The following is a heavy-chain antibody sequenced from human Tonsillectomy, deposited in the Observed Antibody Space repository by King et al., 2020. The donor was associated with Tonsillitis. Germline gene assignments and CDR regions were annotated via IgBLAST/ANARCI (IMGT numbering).Heavy chain of an antibody. CDR2: IRYDGSDK. CDR1: GFSLSRYG. D-gene: IGHD6-19*01. J-gene: IGHJ4*02. Sequence: VQLVESGGGVVQPGGYLKLHCEASGFSLSRYGMHWVRQASGQGLEGVAVIRYDGSDKYYVDSVKGRFTISRENSKKTLYLQMNSLRVEDTAVYYCAKDRVYSTGFFDYWGQGTLVTVSS. V-gene: IGHV3-30*02. CDR3: AKDRVYSTGFFDY.